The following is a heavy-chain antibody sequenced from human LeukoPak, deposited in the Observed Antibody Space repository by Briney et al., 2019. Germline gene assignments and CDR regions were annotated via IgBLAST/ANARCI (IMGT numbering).Heavy chain of an antibody. CDR2: VNPNSGGT. Sequence: GASVKVSCKASGYTFAGYYIHWVRQAPGQGLEWIGWVNPNSGGTNYAQKFQGRVTMTRDTSISTAYVEVSRLRSDDTAVYYCARDLGPAGYLVDYWGQGTLVTVSS. CDR3: ARDLGPAGYLVDY. CDR1: GYTFAGYY. J-gene: IGHJ4*02. V-gene: IGHV1-2*02. D-gene: IGHD3-9*01.